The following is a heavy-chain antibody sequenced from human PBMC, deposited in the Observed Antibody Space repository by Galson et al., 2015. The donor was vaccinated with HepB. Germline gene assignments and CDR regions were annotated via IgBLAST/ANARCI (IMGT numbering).Heavy chain of an antibody. J-gene: IGHJ6*03. CDR3: ARIRSTSWFGYYYYYMDV. CDR2: IDWDDDK. CDR1: GFSLSTSGMC. D-gene: IGHD2-2*01. V-gene: IGHV2-70*11. Sequence: PALVKPTQTITLTCTFSGFSLSTSGMCVSWIRQPPGKALEWLARIDWDDDKYYSTSLKTRLTISKDTSKNQVVLTMTNMDPVDTATYYRARIRSTSWFGYYYYYMDVWGKGTTVTVSS.